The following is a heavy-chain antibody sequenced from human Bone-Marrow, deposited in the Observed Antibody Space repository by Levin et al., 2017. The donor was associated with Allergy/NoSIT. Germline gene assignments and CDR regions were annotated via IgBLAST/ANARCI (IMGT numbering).Heavy chain of an antibody. D-gene: IGHD6-19*01. V-gene: IGHV3-30-3*01. J-gene: IGHJ4*02. Sequence: GGSLRLSCAASGFTFSSYAMHWVRQAPGKGLEWVAVISYDGSNKYYADSVKGRFTISRDNSKNTLYLQMNSLRAEDTAVYYCARDGSGWYLLGRFDYWGQGTLVTVSS. CDR1: GFTFSSYA. CDR2: ISYDGSNK. CDR3: ARDGSGWYLLGRFDY.